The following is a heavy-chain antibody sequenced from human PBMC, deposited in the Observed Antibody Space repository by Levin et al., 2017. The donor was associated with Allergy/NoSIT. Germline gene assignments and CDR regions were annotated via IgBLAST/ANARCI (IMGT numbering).Heavy chain of an antibody. CDR3: ASGPMLRYYYFDL. Sequence: GESLKISCAASGFSFSSYGMHWVRQAPGKGLEWVAGIWYDGSSKDYADSVKGRFTISRDNSKSTLSLQMNSLGAEDTAVYYCASGPMLRYYYFDLWGRGTLVTVSS. V-gene: IGHV3-33*01. D-gene: IGHD2-15*01. CDR2: IWYDGSSK. J-gene: IGHJ2*01. CDR1: GFSFSSYG.